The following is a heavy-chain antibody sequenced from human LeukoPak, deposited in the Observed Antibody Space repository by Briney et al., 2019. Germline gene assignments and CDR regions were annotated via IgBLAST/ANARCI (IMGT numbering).Heavy chain of an antibody. CDR2: ISYDGSNK. D-gene: IGHD6-19*01. J-gene: IGHJ4*02. CDR1: GFTFSSYA. CDR3: ARDQADSSGWYGFDY. V-gene: IGHV3-30*04. Sequence: GRSLRLSCAAPGFTFSSYAMHWVRQAPGKGLEWVAVISYDGSNKYYADSVKGRFTISRDNSKNTLYLQMNSLRAEDTAVYYCARDQADSSGWYGFDYWGQGTLVTVSS.